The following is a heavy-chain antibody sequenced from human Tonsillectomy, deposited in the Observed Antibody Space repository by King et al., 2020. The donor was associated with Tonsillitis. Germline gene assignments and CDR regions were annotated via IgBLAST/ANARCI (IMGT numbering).Heavy chain of an antibody. V-gene: IGHV3-23*04. J-gene: IGHJ4*02. Sequence: VQLVESGGGLVQPGGSLRLSCAASGFTFSSYAMSWVRQAPGKGLEWVSAISGSGGSTYYADSVKGRFTISRDNSKNTRYLQMNSLRAEDTAVYYCAGPMYYYDSSGYYYFDYWGQGTLVTVSS. CDR1: GFTFSSYA. CDR2: ISGSGGST. CDR3: AGPMYYYDSSGYYYFDY. D-gene: IGHD3-22*01.